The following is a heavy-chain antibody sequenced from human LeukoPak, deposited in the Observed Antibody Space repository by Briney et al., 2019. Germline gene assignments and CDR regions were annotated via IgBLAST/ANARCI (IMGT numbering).Heavy chain of an antibody. CDR3: TKGQLWASGRAFDI. CDR2: VRDDGSSQ. J-gene: IGHJ3*02. CDR1: GFTFSQYS. Sequence: GGSLRLSCAASGFTFSQYSMNWVRQAPGKGLDWVAFVRDDGSSQNYAATVKGRFTTSRDNSKNTLYLQMNNLRPEDTAVYYCTKGQLWASGRAFDIWGQGTMVTVSS. D-gene: IGHD3-16*01. V-gene: IGHV3-30*02.